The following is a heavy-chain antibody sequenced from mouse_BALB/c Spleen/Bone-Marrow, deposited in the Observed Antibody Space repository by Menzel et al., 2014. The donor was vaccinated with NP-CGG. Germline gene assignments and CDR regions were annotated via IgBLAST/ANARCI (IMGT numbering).Heavy chain of an antibody. Sequence: EVKLLQSGAVLVKPGGSVKLSCAVSGFTFSDSCMHWVRQNPEKRLEWVGTINDGGSYTYYPDSVKGRVTIARDNANNTQYIQMSSLRSEDSDIYSGARDGNVGMDYWGQGTSVTVSS. J-gene: IGHJ4*01. V-gene: IGHV5-4*02. CDR3: ARDGNVGMDY. CDR2: INDGGSYT. CDR1: GFTFSDSC.